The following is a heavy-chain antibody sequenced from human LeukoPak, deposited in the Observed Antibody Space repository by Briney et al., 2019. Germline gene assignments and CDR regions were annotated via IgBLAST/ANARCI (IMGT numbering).Heavy chain of an antibody. CDR1: GGSISSYY. Sequence: PSETLSLTCTVSGGSISSYYRSWIRQPAGKGLEWIGRIYTSGSTNYNPSLKSRVTMSVDTSKNQFSLKLSSVTAADTAVYYCAREVNYYGSGRHRYYYSGMDVGGQGPTVTGTS. V-gene: IGHV4-4*07. J-gene: IGHJ6*02. D-gene: IGHD3-10*01. CDR2: IYTSGST. CDR3: AREVNYYGSGRHRYYYSGMDV.